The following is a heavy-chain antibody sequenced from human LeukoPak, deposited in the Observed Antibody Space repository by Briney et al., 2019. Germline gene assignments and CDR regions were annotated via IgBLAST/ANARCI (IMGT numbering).Heavy chain of an antibody. CDR3: ARHVGDSYYYYYYMDV. J-gene: IGHJ6*03. Sequence: GESLKISCKGSGYSFTSYWIGWVRQMPGKGLEWMGIIYPGDSDTRYSPSFQGQVTISADKSISTAYLQWSSLKASDTAMYYCARHVGDSYYYYYYMDVWGKGTTVTVSS. CDR2: IYPGDSDT. D-gene: IGHD2-21*02. CDR1: GYSFTSYW. V-gene: IGHV5-51*01.